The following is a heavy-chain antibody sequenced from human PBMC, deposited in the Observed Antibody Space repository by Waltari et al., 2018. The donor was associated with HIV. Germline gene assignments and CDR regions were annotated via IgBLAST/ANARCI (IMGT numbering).Heavy chain of an antibody. CDR3: AKDKGGVTYIFDY. J-gene: IGHJ4*02. Sequence: QVQWVESGGGVVQPGRSLRLSCAAAGFTLGPYGMHWLRQAPGKGLEWVAFIAYDGDNKYYADSVKGRCTLSRDNSKNTVYLQINSLRAEDSAVYYCAKDKGGVTYIFDYWGQGTLVTVSS. V-gene: IGHV3-30*18. CDR1: GFTLGPYG. CDR2: IAYDGDNK. D-gene: IGHD1-1*01.